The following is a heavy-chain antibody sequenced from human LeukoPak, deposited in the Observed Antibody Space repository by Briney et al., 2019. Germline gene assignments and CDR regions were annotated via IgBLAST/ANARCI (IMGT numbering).Heavy chain of an antibody. CDR2: ISGRDDST. J-gene: IGHJ4*02. D-gene: IGHD3-9*01. Sequence: GGSLRLSCAASGFSFSNYAMSWVRQVPGKGLEWVSAISGRDDSTYYADSVKGRFTISRDTSKNTLYLQMNSLRAEDTAVYYCAKWGDYDVLTGYYDSDYWGQRTLVTVSS. CDR3: AKWGDYDVLTGYYDSDY. CDR1: GFSFSNYA. V-gene: IGHV3-23*01.